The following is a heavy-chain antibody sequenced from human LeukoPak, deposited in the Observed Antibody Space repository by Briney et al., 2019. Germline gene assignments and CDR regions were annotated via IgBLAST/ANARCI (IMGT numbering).Heavy chain of an antibody. CDR3: ARGGIYCSSTSCYGRYGMDV. CDR2: INHSGST. CDR1: GGSFSGYY. J-gene: IGHJ6*04. Sequence: SETLSLTCAVYGGSFSGYYWSWIRQPPGKGLEWIGEINHSGSTNYNPSLKSRVTISVDTSKNQFSLKLSSVTAADTAVYYCARGGIYCSSTSCYGRYGMDVWGKGTTVTVSS. D-gene: IGHD2-2*01. V-gene: IGHV4-34*01.